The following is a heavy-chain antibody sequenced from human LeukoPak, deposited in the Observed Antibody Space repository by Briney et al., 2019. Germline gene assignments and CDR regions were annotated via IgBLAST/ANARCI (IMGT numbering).Heavy chain of an antibody. Sequence: GGSLRLSCAASGFTFTDYSINWVRQAPGKGLEWVSSISSSSSYIYYEDSVKGRFTISRDNAKNSVYLQMNSLRVEGTAVYYCAREGLSSSWGPDYWGQGTLVTVSS. V-gene: IGHV3-21*01. D-gene: IGHD6-13*01. CDR3: AREGLSSSWGPDY. CDR2: ISSSSSYI. CDR1: GFTFTDYS. J-gene: IGHJ4*02.